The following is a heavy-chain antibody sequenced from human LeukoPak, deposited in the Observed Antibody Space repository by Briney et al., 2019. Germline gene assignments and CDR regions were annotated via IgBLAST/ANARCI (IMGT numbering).Heavy chain of an antibody. CDR3: AKQTTNYDILTGYQTSYYFDY. Sequence: PGGSLRLSCAASGFTFSSYEMNWVRQAPGKGLEWVSYISSSGSTIYYADSVKGRFTISRDNAKNSLYLQMNSLRAEDTAVYYCAKQTTNYDILTGYQTSYYFDYWGQGTLVTVSS. CDR2: ISSSGSTI. D-gene: IGHD3-9*01. J-gene: IGHJ4*02. CDR1: GFTFSSYE. V-gene: IGHV3-48*03.